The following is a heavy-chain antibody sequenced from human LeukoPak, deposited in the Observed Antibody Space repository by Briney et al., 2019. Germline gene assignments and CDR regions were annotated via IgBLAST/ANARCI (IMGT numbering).Heavy chain of an antibody. Sequence: ASVKVSCKASGFTFITYGFGWVRQAPGQGLEWMGWISAYDGDTKYAQNLQGRVTMTTDTSTGTAYMELRSLRSDDTAVYYCAREVVVPASRTFDIWGQGTMVTVSS. V-gene: IGHV1-18*01. D-gene: IGHD2-2*01. CDR2: ISAYDGDT. CDR1: GFTFITYG. J-gene: IGHJ3*02. CDR3: AREVVVPASRTFDI.